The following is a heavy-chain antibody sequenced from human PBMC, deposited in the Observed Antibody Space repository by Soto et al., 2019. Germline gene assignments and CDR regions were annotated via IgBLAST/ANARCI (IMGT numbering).Heavy chain of an antibody. Sequence: SQTLSLTCGLSGDSVSSNSAAWNWLRQSPSRGLEWLGRTYYRSKWYNDYAVSVESRITINPDTSKTHFSLQLNFVTPEDTAVYFCARGEQYSGRIFDYWGQGTLVTVSS. V-gene: IGHV6-1*01. CDR1: GDSVSSNSAA. J-gene: IGHJ4*02. CDR3: ARGEQYSGRIFDY. CDR2: TYYRSKWYN. D-gene: IGHD1-26*01.